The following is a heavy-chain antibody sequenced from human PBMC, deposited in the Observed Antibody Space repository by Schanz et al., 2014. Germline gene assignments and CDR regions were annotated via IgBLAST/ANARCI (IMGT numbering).Heavy chain of an antibody. CDR2: ISGSGGST. D-gene: IGHD3-10*01. CDR1: GFTFSNYG. CDR3: ARWFLIRGVILDS. Sequence: QVQLVESGGGVVQSGGSLRLSCAASGFTFSNYGMHWVRQAPGKGLEWVSAISGSGGSTYYADSVKGRFTISRDNSRDTVYLQMNSLRADDTAMYYCARWFLIRGVILDSWGQGTLVTVSS. J-gene: IGHJ4*02. V-gene: IGHV3-NL1*01.